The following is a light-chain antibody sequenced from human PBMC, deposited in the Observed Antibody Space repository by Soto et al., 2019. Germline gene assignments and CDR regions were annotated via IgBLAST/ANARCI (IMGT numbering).Light chain of an antibody. J-gene: IGLJ2*01. CDR3: GTRDNSLSAVV. CDR1: SSNIGNNY. Sequence: QSVLTQPPSVSAAPGQKVTISCSGSSSNIGNNYVSWYQQLPGTAPKLLIYDSNKRPSGIPDRFSGSKSGTSATLGITGLQTGDEAGYYCGTRDNSLSAVVFGGGTKLTVL. CDR2: DSN. V-gene: IGLV1-51*01.